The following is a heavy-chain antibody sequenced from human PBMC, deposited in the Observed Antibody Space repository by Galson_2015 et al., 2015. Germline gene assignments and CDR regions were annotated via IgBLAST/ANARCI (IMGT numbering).Heavy chain of an antibody. Sequence: SLRLSCAASGFTFSSYSMNWVRQAPGKGLEWVSYISSSSSTIYYADSVKGRFTISRDNAKNSLYLQMNSLRDEDTAVYYCARGGSGYYYSPYYYYGMDVWGQGTTVTVS. V-gene: IGHV3-48*02. D-gene: IGHD3-22*01. CDR1: GFTFSSYS. J-gene: IGHJ6*02. CDR3: ARGGSGYYYSPYYYYGMDV. CDR2: ISSSSSTI.